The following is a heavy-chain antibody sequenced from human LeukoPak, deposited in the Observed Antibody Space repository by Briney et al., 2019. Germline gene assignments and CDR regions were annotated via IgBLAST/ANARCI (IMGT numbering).Heavy chain of an antibody. CDR1: HFTFTTYW. J-gene: IGHJ4*02. CDR2: IKPDGSET. CDR3: AREFNSFLADCSGGQCLFMG. D-gene: IGHD2-15*01. V-gene: IGHV3-7*01. Sequence: GGSLRLSCAASHFTFTTYWMSWVRQAPGKGLEWVANIKPDGSETYYVDSVKGRFTISRDNAKNSLYLQMDSLRAEDTAMYYCAREFNSFLADCSGGQCLFMGWGQGVLVTVSS.